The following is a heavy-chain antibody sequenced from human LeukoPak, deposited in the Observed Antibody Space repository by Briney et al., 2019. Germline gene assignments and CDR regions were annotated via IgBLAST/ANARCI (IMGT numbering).Heavy chain of an antibody. J-gene: IGHJ4*02. CDR2: IRSSGHNT. D-gene: IGHD2-21*02. CDR3: AKYVCGGDCYDYFDC. Sequence: GGSLRLSCAASGFTFSNYAMSWVRQAPGKGLEWVSGIRSSGHNTYYEDSVKGRFTISRENTKNMLYLEMNSLSAEDTAVYYCAKYVCGGDCYDYFDCWGQGTLVTVSS. V-gene: IGHV3-23*01. CDR1: GFTFSNYA.